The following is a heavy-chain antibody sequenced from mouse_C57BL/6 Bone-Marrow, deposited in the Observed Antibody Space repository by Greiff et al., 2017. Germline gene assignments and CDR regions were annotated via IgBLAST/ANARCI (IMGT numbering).Heavy chain of an antibody. CDR2: ISYDGSN. J-gene: IGHJ3*01. Sequence: ESGPGLVKPSQSLSLTCSVTGYSITSGYYWNWIRQFPGNKLEWMGYISYDGSNNYNPSLKNRVSITRDTSKNQFFLKLNSVTTEDTATYYCARRSYGSSAWFAYWGQGTLVTVSA. CDR1: GYSITSGYY. CDR3: ARRSYGSSAWFAY. V-gene: IGHV3-6*01. D-gene: IGHD1-1*01.